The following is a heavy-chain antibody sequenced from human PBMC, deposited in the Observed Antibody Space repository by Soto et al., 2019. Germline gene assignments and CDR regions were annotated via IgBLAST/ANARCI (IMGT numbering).Heavy chain of an antibody. CDR3: ARELYSCGGDCPYYMDY. CDR2: ISLYHHST. CDR1: GYPLTDYF. Sequence: SVKVPCTTSGYPLTDYFIHWVRQAPGQGLEWMGIISLYHHSTSYAQKFQGRLTVTADTSTTTVYMDLSSLTSEDSAVYWCARELYSCGGDCPYYMDYWGQGALITVS. J-gene: IGHJ4*02. V-gene: IGHV1-46*01. D-gene: IGHD2-21*02.